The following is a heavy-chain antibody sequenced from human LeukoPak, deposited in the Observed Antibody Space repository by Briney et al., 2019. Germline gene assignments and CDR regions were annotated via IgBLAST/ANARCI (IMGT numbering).Heavy chain of an antibody. Sequence: GGSLRLSCAASGFAFSSYAMNWVRQAPGKGLEWVSGISASVGRTYYADSVKGRFTISRDNSKNTLYLQMISLRADDTAVYYCVKDLRPVAGSNWFGPWGQGTQVTVSS. CDR2: ISASVGRT. J-gene: IGHJ5*02. CDR3: VKDLRPVAGSNWFGP. V-gene: IGHV3-23*01. D-gene: IGHD6-19*01. CDR1: GFAFSSYA.